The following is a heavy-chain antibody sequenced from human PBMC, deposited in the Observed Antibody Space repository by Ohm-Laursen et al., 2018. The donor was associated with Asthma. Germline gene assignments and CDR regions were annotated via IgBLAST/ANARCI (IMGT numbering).Heavy chain of an antibody. D-gene: IGHD3-22*01. CDR1: GFTSSRYW. J-gene: IGHJ4*02. CDR2: LKSDGTET. V-gene: IGHV3-74*01. CDR3: AKYVYDSSGYCFDY. Sequence: SLRLSCTASGFTSSRYWMHWVRQAPGMGLVWVSRLKSDGTETTYADSVKGRFTISRDNSKNTLYLQMNSLRAEDTAVYYCAKYVYDSSGYCFDYWGQGTLVTVSS.